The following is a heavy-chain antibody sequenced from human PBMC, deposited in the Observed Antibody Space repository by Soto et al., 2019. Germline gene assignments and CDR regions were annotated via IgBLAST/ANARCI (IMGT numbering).Heavy chain of an antibody. CDR2: IIPIFGTT. V-gene: IGHV1-69*13. CDR1: GGTFTNYA. Sequence: SVKVSCKASGGTFTNYAVSWVRQAPGQGLEWMGDIIPIFGTTSYAQKFQGRVTIAADESTSTGYMELTNLRSEDTALYYCARVAYTSRATHWFDCWGQGTLVTVSS. D-gene: IGHD3-16*01. CDR3: ARVAYTSRATHWFDC. J-gene: IGHJ5*01.